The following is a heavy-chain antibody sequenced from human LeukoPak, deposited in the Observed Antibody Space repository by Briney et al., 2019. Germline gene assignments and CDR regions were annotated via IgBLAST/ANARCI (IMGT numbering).Heavy chain of an antibody. V-gene: IGHV3-30*18. J-gene: IGHJ6*03. CDR1: GFTFSSYG. CDR3: AKDVMQWLLLRRETFIMDV. Sequence: GRSLRLSCAASGFTFSSYGMHWVRQAPGKGLEWVAVISYDGSNKYYADSVKGRFTISRDNSKNTLYLQMNRLRAEDTAVYYCAKDVMQWLLLRRETFIMDVWGKGTTVTVSS. CDR2: ISYDGSNK. D-gene: IGHD3-22*01.